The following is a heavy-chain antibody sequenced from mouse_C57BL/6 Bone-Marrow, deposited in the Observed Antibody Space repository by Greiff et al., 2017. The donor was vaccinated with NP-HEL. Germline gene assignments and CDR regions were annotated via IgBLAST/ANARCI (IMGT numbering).Heavy chain of an antibody. CDR3: ARYYDHAMDY. J-gene: IGHJ4*01. V-gene: IGHV5-17*01. CDR1: GFTFSDYG. D-gene: IGHD2-4*01. CDR2: ISSGSSTI. Sequence: DVQLVESGGGLVKPGGSLKLSCAASGFTFSDYGMHWVRQAPEKGLEWVAYISSGSSTIYYADTVKGRFTISRDNAKNTLFLQMTSLRSEDTAMYYCARYYDHAMDYWGQGTSVTVSS.